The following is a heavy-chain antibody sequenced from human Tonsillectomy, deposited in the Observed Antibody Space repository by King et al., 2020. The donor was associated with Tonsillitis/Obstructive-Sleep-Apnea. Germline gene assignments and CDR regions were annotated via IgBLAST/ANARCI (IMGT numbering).Heavy chain of an antibody. V-gene: IGHV4-59*01. CDR3: ARVGYSFASDY. CDR2: IYYSGST. D-gene: IGHD5-18*01. J-gene: IGHJ4*02. CDR1: GGSISNYY. Sequence: LPESGPGLVRPSETLSLTCTVSGGSISNYYWSWIRQPPGKGLEWIGYIYYSGSTIYNPSLKSRVTISVDTSKNQFSLNLSSVTAADTAVYSCARVGYSFASDYWGQGTLVTVSS.